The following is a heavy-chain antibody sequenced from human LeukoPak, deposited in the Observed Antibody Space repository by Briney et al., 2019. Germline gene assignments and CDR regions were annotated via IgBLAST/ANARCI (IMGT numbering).Heavy chain of an antibody. CDR1: GGSISSSSYY. CDR3: ASGCSSTSCFLGY. CDR2: IYYSGST. V-gene: IGHV4-39*07. J-gene: IGHJ4*02. Sequence: SETLSLTCTVSGGSISSSSYYWGWMRQPPGKGLEWIGSIYYSGSTYYNPSLKSRVTISVDTSKNQFSLKLSSVTAADTAVYYCASGCSSTSCFLGYWGQGTLVTVSS. D-gene: IGHD2-2*01.